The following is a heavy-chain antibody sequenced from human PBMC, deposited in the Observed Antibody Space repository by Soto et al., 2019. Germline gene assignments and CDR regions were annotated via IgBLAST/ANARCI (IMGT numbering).Heavy chain of an antibody. V-gene: IGHV3-30*18. J-gene: IGHJ5*02. CDR2: ISDDGSNK. Sequence: PGGSLRLSCAASGFTFSSYGMHWVRQAPGKGLEWVAVISDDGSNKYYADSVKGRFTISRDNSKNTLYLQMNSLRAEDTAVYYCAKAGPRIAAAFDPWGQGTLVTVSS. D-gene: IGHD6-13*01. CDR1: GFTFSSYG. CDR3: AKAGPRIAAAFDP.